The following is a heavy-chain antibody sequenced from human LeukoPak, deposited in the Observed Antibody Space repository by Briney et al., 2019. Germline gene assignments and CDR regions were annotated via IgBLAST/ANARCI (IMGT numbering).Heavy chain of an antibody. CDR3: ATVNPMVR. J-gene: IGHJ4*02. Sequence: GSLRLSCAASGFTFSSYAMSWVRQAPGKGLEWIGEINHSGSTNYNPSLKSRVTISVDTSKNQFSLKLSSVTAADTAVYYCATVNPMVRWGQGTLVTVSS. CDR1: GFTFSSYA. CDR2: INHSGST. D-gene: IGHD2-21*01. V-gene: IGHV4-34*01.